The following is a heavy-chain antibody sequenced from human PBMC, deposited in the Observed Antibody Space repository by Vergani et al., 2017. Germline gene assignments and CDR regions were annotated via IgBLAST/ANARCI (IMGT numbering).Heavy chain of an antibody. D-gene: IGHD2-2*01. J-gene: IGHJ3*02. CDR3: ARLGYCSSTSCPDAFDI. CDR1: GGTFSSYA. CDR2: IIPIFGTA. V-gene: IGHV1-69*13. Sequence: QVQLVQSGAEVKKPGSSVKVSCKASGGTFSSYAISWVRQAPGQGLEWMGRIIPIFGTANYAQKFQGRVTITADESTSTAYMELSSLRSEDTAVYYCARLGYCSSTSCPDAFDIWGQGTMVTVSS.